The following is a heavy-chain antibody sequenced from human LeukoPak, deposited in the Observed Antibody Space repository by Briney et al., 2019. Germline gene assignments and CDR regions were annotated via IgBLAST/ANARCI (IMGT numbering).Heavy chain of an antibody. CDR3: ARGSDYYDSSGYYDWFDP. CDR2: INHSGST. D-gene: IGHD3-22*01. CDR1: GGSFSGYY. V-gene: IGHV4-34*01. J-gene: IGHJ5*02. Sequence: SETLSLTCAVYGGSFSGYYWSWIRQPPGKGLEWIGEINHSGSTNYNPSLKSRVTISVDTSKNQFSLKLSSVTAADTAVYYCARGSDYYDSSGYYDWFDPWGQGTLVTVSS.